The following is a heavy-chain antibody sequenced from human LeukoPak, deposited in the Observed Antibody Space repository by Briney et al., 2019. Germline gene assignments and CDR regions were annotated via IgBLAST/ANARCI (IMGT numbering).Heavy chain of an antibody. J-gene: IGHJ3*02. CDR2: IYYSGST. CDR1: GGSISSGDYY. CDR3: AGSRIAAAATTI. Sequence: SETLSLTCTVSGGSISSGDYYWSWIRQPPGKSLEWIGYIYYSGSTYYNPSLKSRVTISVDTSKNQFSLKLSSVTAADTAVYYCAGSRIAAAATTIWGQGTMVTVSS. D-gene: IGHD6-13*01. V-gene: IGHV4-30-4*08.